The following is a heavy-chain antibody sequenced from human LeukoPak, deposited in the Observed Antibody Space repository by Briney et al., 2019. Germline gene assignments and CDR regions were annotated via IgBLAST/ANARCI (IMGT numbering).Heavy chain of an antibody. Sequence: SETLSLTCTVSGGSITSSNDYWVWIRQPPGKGLEWIGYIYYSGSTNYNPSLKSRVTISVDTSKNQFSLKLSSVTAADTAVYYCARGQDAFDIWGQGTMVTVSS. V-gene: IGHV4-61*05. CDR2: IYYSGST. J-gene: IGHJ3*02. CDR3: ARGQDAFDI. CDR1: GGSITSSNDY.